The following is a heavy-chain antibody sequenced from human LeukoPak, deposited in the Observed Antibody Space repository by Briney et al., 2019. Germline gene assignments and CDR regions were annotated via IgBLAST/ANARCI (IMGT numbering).Heavy chain of an antibody. CDR3: ARHSADD. J-gene: IGHJ4*02. CDR2: INHSGST. CDR1: GESFSGYY. V-gene: IGHV4-34*01. Sequence: SETLSLTCGVSGESFSGYYWSWIRQPPGKGLEWIGEINHSGSTNYNPSLKSRVTISVDTSKNQFSLKLSSVTAADTAVYYCARHSADDWGQGTLVTVSS.